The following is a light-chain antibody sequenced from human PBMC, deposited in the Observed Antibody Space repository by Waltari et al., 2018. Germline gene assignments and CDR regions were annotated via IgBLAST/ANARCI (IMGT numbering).Light chain of an antibody. CDR2: DAT. Sequence: EIVLTQSPVTLSLSPGQRATLSCRASQSVDNFLGWYHQKAGQAPRLLSYDATKRAPGIPARFSGGGSGTDFTLTISSLEPEDVGLYYCHQGTTWPRTFGQGTKLEI. V-gene: IGKV3-11*01. CDR1: QSVDNF. CDR3: HQGTTWPRT. J-gene: IGKJ2*01.